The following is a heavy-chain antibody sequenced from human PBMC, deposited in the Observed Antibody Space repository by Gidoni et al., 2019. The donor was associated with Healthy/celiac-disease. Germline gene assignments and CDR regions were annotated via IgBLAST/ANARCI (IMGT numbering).Heavy chain of an antibody. V-gene: IGHV4-39*01. CDR2: IYYSGST. D-gene: IGHD2-15*01. CDR3: ARHVSRWGDKLLIKPFDY. Sequence: ISSSSYYWGWIRQPPGKGLEWIGSIYYSGSTYYNPSLKSRVTISVDTSKNQFSLKLSSVTAADTAVYYCARHVSRWGDKLLIKPFDYWGQGTLVTVSS. J-gene: IGHJ4*02. CDR1: ISSSSYY.